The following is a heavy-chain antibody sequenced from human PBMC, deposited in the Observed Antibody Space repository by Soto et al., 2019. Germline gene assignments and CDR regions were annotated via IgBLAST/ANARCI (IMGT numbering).Heavy chain of an antibody. CDR1: GFSRSSAKGG. V-gene: IGHV2-26*01. CDR3: ARAPFNVLQWFGESYYFDS. J-gene: IGHJ4*02. CDR2: IFSNDEK. Sequence: QVTLKESGPVVVKPTETLTLTCVVSGFSRSSAKGGVSWIRQPPGKALEWLAHIFSNDEKSYSTSLKSRLTISKDTSKSQVVLTMTNMDPVDTATYYCARAPFNVLQWFGESYYFDSWGQGALVTVSS. D-gene: IGHD3-10*01.